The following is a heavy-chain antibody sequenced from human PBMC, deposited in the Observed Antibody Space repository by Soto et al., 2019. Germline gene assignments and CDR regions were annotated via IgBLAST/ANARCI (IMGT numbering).Heavy chain of an antibody. J-gene: IGHJ6*02. CDR3: ARDAEPYGDYVVPYYYGMDV. Sequence: QVQLVQSGAEVKKPGSSVKVSCKASGGTFSSYTISWVRQAPGQGLEWMGRIIPILGIANYAQKFQGRVTITADKSTSTAYMELSSLRSEDTAVYYCARDAEPYGDYVVPYYYGMDVWGQGTTVTVSS. CDR1: GGTFSSYT. V-gene: IGHV1-69*08. CDR2: IIPILGIA. D-gene: IGHD4-17*01.